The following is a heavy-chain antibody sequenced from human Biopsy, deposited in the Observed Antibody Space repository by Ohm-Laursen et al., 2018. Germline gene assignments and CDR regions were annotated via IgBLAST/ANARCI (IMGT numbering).Heavy chain of an antibody. CDR1: GGSISNNNYY. Sequence: GTLSLTCTVSGGSISNNNYYWGWIRQPPGKGLEWIGSIFYRGSNHYTPPIKSEINIYVDTAKNQFPLKLNSVTAADTAVYYWARDYDTSGYYYVSWGQGTLVTVSS. CDR3: ARDYDTSGYYYVS. CDR2: IFYRGSN. V-gene: IGHV4-39*01. D-gene: IGHD3-22*01. J-gene: IGHJ5*02.